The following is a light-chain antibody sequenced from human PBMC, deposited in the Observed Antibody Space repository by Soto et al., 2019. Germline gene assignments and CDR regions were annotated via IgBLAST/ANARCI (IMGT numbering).Light chain of an antibody. J-gene: IGLJ3*02. Sequence: QSVLTQPPSASGSPGQSVTISCTGTSSDVGGYNFVSWYQQHPGKAPKFMIYEVSKRPSWVPDRFSGSKSGNTASLTVAGLQAEDEADYYCSSYAGGIKWVFGGGTKLTVL. CDR1: SSDVGGYNF. CDR2: EVS. CDR3: SSYAGGIKWV. V-gene: IGLV2-8*01.